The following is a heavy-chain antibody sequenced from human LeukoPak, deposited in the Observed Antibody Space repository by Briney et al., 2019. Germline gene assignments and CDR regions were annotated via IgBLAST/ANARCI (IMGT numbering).Heavy chain of an antibody. V-gene: IGHV3-23*01. D-gene: IGHD3-10*01. Sequence: GGSLRLSCAASGFTFTSYAMNWVRQAPGEGPEWVSAISGSGSGTYYADSVKGRFTISRDNSKNTLYLQMNSLRAEDTAVYYCGRGSGSYYNLFEYWGQGTLVTVSS. CDR2: ISGSGSGT. CDR1: GFTFTSYA. J-gene: IGHJ4*02. CDR3: GRGSGSYYNLFEY.